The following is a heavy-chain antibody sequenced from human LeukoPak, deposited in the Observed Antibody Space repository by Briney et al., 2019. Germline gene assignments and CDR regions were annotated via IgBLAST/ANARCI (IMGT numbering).Heavy chain of an antibody. CDR3: AREIFGDYYDSSGYLSY. CDR1: VYTFTSYG. Sequence: ASVKVSCKASVYTFTSYGISWVRQAPGQGLEWMGWISPYKGNPNYAQKLQGRVTMTTDTSTSTAYMELRSLRSDDTAVYYCAREIFGDYYDSSGYLSYWGQGTLVTVSS. CDR2: ISPYKGNP. J-gene: IGHJ4*02. D-gene: IGHD3-22*01. V-gene: IGHV1-18*01.